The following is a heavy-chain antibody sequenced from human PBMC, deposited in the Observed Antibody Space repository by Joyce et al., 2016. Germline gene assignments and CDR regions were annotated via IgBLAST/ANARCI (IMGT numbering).Heavy chain of an antibody. V-gene: IGHV4-30-2*01. CDR2: IHHNDGT. J-gene: IGHJ4*02. CDR3: ASGFNFKGRSFFDY. Sequence: QLQLQESGSGLVKLSQTLSLTCAVSGASGSRGGDTWSWIRQPPGKGLEWIGYIHHNDGTYYHPSLKSRVTISVDRSKNQFSLKLASVTAADTAVYYCASGFNFKGRSFFDYWGQAALVTVSS. CDR1: GASGSRGGDT. D-gene: IGHD3-10*01.